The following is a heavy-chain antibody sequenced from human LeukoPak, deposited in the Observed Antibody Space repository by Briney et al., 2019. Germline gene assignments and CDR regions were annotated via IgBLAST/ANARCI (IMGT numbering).Heavy chain of an antibody. V-gene: IGHV3-7*01. J-gene: IGHJ4*02. CDR3: AREDGYCSGGNCYSYFDT. D-gene: IGHD2-15*01. Sequence: GGSLRLSCAASGFTFSHFWMSWVRQAPGKGLEWVAYIKKTGSETYYVDSVKGRFTITRDNTRNSLFLQMYSLRAEDTAVYFCAREDGYCSGGNCYSYFDTWGQGTLVTVSS. CDR1: GFTFSHFW. CDR2: IKKTGSET.